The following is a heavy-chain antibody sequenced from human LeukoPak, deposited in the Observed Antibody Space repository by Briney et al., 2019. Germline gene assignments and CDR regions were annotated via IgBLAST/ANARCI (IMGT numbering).Heavy chain of an antibody. J-gene: IGHJ1*01. CDR3: ATYSSLNRREFQY. V-gene: IGHV3-7*01. CDR2: IKTDGSEK. D-gene: IGHD3-22*01. CDR1: GFTFSNYW. Sequence: GGCLRLSCEVSGFTFSNYWMGSVRQAPGKGLQWVANIKTDGSEKYYVDSVKGRFTISTDNAKNSLYLQMNGLRAEDTAVYYCATYSSLNRREFQYWGQGTLLTVSS.